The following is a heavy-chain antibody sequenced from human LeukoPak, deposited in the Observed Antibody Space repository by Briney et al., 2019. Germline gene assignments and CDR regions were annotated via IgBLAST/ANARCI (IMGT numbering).Heavy chain of an antibody. Sequence: ASVKVSCKASGYTFTSYGISWVRQAPGQGLEWMGWISAYNGNTNYAQKLQGRVTMTTDTSTSTAYMELRSLRSDDTAVYYCARLPGTTFGVVINPGYFDYWGQGTLVTVSS. CDR2: ISAYNGNT. D-gene: IGHD3-3*01. CDR1: GYTFTSYG. V-gene: IGHV1-18*01. J-gene: IGHJ4*02. CDR3: ARLPGTTFGVVINPGYFDY.